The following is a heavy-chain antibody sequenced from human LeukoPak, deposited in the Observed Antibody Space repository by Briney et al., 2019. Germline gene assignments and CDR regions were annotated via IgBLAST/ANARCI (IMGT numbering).Heavy chain of an antibody. J-gene: IGHJ6*03. D-gene: IGHD3-10*01. Sequence: GGSPRLSCAASGFTFSSYGMHWVRQAPGKGLEWVAVISYDGSNKYYADSVKGRFTISRDNSKNTLYLQMNSLKTEDTAVYYCTTSRITMVRGVIIASYYYYYMDVWGKGTTVTISS. CDR3: TTSRITMVRGVIIASYYYYYMDV. V-gene: IGHV3-30*03. CDR1: GFTFSSYG. CDR2: ISYDGSNK.